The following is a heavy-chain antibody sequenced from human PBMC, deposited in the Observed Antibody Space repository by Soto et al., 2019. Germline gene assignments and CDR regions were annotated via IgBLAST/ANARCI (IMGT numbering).Heavy chain of an antibody. J-gene: IGHJ6*02. D-gene: IGHD4-17*01. V-gene: IGHV4-39*07. CDR3: ARVTMVIRDSDHFGVDV. Sequence: SETLSLTCTVSGGSISSSSYYWGWIRQPPGKGLEWIGSISHSGTTSYSPSLTSRVSISVDTSKNQVSLKLTSVTAADTAVYLCARVTMVIRDSDHFGVDVWGHGTTVTVSS. CDR1: GGSISSSSYY. CDR2: ISHSGTT.